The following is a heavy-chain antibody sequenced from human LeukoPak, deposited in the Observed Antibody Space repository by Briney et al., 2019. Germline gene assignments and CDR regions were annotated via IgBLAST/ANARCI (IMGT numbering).Heavy chain of an antibody. CDR3: ARDRYGGLNWFDP. Sequence: PSETLSLTCTVSGVSISSYHWSWIRQPPVKGLEWIGYNSGSTNYNPSLKSRVTISVDTSKNQVSLKLSSVTAADTAVYYCARDRYGGLNWFDPWGQGTLLTVSS. J-gene: IGHJ5*02. CDR1: GVSISSYH. D-gene: IGHD4-23*01. CDR2: NSGST. V-gene: IGHV4-59*01.